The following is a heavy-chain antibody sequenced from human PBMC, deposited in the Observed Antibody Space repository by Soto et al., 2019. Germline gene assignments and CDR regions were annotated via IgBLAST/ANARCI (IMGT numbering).Heavy chain of an antibody. V-gene: IGHV3-7*01. CDR1: GFTFSGYW. CDR2: IKQDGSEK. D-gene: IGHD2-15*01. Sequence: GGSLRLSCAASGFTFSGYWMSWVRQAPGKGLEWVANIKQDGSEKYYVDSVKGRFTISRDNAKNSLYLQMNSLRAEDTAVYYCARCGGGLGYCSGGSCYSCYYGMDVWGQGTTVTVSS. J-gene: IGHJ6*02. CDR3: ARCGGGLGYCSGGSCYSCYYGMDV.